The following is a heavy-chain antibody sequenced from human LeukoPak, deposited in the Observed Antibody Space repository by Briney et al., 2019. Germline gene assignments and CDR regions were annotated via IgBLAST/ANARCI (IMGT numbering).Heavy chain of an antibody. D-gene: IGHD6-13*01. CDR1: GESFSGYY. J-gene: IGHJ6*03. CDR3: ARAYPNRLKAAAGTSPYYYYYMDV. V-gene: IGHV4-34*01. CDR2: INHSGST. Sequence: SETLSLTCAVYGESFSGYYWSWIRQPPGKGLEWIGEINHSGSTNYNPSLKSRVTISVDTSKNQFSLKLSSVTAADTAVYYCARAYPNRLKAAAGTSPYYYYYMDVWGKGTTVTVSS.